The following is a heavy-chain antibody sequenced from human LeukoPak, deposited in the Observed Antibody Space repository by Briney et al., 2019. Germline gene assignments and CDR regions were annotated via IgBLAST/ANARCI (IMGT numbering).Heavy chain of an antibody. V-gene: IGHV1-3*01. CDR3: ARGLGDYGDYGYGMDV. CDR1: GYTFTSYA. D-gene: IGHD4-17*01. CDR2: INAGNGNT. J-gene: IGHJ6*02. Sequence: ASVKLSCKASGYTFTSYAMHWVRQAPGQRLEWMGWINAGNGNTKYSQKFQGRVTITRDTSASTAYMELSSLRSEDTAVYYCARGLGDYGDYGYGMDVWGQGTTVTVSS.